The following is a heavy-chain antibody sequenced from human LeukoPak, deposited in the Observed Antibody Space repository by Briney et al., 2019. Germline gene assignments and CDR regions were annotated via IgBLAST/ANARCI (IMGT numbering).Heavy chain of an antibody. V-gene: IGHV3-9*01. D-gene: IGHD6-19*01. CDR3: AKGLGWYYFDY. CDR1: GFTFDDYV. J-gene: IGHJ4*02. Sequence: PGGSLRLSCAAPGFTFDDYVMHWVRQAPGKGLEWVSGISWNSGSIGYADSVKGRFTISRDNAKNSLYLQMNSLRAEDTALYYCAKGLGWYYFDYWGQGTLVTVSS. CDR2: ISWNSGSI.